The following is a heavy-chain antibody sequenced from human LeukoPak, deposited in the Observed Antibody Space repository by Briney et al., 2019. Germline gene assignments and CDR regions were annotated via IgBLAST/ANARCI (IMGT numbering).Heavy chain of an antibody. D-gene: IGHD6-13*01. Sequence: GGSLRLSRAASGFTVSSNYMSWVRQAPGKGLEWVSVIYSGGSTYYADSVKGRFTISRDNSKNTLYLQMNSLRAEDTAVYYCAKRDDPKQLVDYWGQGTLVTVSS. J-gene: IGHJ4*02. CDR3: AKRDDPKQLVDY. CDR2: IYSGGST. CDR1: GFTVSSNY. V-gene: IGHV3-53*01.